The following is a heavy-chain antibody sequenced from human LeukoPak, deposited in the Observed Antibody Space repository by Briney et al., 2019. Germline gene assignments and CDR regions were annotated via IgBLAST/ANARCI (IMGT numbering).Heavy chain of an antibody. CDR1: GFTFSSYS. Sequence: GGSLRLSCAASGFTFSSYSMNWVRQAPGKGLEWVSYISSSSSYIYYADSVKGRFTISRDNAKNSLYLQMNSLRAEDTAVYYCASLPRGLTGGYMDVWGKGTTVTVSS. D-gene: IGHD2-8*02. CDR2: ISSSSSYI. J-gene: IGHJ6*03. V-gene: IGHV3-21*01. CDR3: ASLPRGLTGGYMDV.